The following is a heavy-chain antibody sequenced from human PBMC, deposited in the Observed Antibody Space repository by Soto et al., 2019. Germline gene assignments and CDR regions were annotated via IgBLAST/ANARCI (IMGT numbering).Heavy chain of an antibody. CDR1: GFTFDDYA. Sequence: PGGSLRLSCAASGFTFDDYAMHWVRQAPGKGLEWVSGISWNSGSIGYADSVKGRFTISRDNAKNSLYLQMNSLRAEDTALYYCAKDRGYSYGVGGMDVWGQGTTVT. D-gene: IGHD5-18*01. CDR3: AKDRGYSYGVGGMDV. CDR2: ISWNSGSI. J-gene: IGHJ6*02. V-gene: IGHV3-9*01.